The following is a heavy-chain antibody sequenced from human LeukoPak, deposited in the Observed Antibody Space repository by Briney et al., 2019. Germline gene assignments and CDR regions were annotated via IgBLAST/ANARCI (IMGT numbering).Heavy chain of an antibody. Sequence: PSETLSLTCAVYGGSFSGYYWSWIRQPPGKGLEWIGEINHSGSTNYNPSLKSRVTISVDTSKNQSSLKLSSVTAADTAVYYCQAHPRYDYVWGSYRRDYWGQGTLVTVSS. CDR3: QAHPRYDYVWGSYRRDY. J-gene: IGHJ4*02. V-gene: IGHV4-34*01. D-gene: IGHD3-16*02. CDR1: GGSFSGYY. CDR2: INHSGST.